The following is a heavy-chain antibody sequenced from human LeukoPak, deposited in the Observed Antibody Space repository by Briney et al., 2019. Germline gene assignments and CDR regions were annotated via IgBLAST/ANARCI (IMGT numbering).Heavy chain of an antibody. Sequence: PGRSLRLSCAASRFTFSSYAMHWVRQAPGKGLEWVAVISYDGSNKYYADSVKGRFTISRDNSKNTLYLQMNSLRAEDTAVYYCASGQDYYDSSGYYVYWGQGTLVTVSS. CDR2: ISYDGSNK. CDR1: RFTFSSYA. D-gene: IGHD3-22*01. CDR3: ASGQDYYDSSGYYVY. V-gene: IGHV3-30-3*01. J-gene: IGHJ4*02.